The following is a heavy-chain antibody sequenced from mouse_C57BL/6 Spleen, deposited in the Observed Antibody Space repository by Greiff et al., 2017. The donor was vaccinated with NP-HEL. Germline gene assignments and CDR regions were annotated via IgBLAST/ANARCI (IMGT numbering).Heavy chain of an antibody. J-gene: IGHJ1*03. Sequence: VQLKQSGPELVKPGASVKIPCKASGYTFTDYNMDWVKQSHGKSLEWIGDINPNNGGTIYNQKFKGKATLTVDKSSSTAYMELRSLTSEDTAVYYCARRGGPYFDVWGTGTTVTVSS. V-gene: IGHV1-18*01. CDR1: GYTFTDYN. CDR2: INPNNGGT. CDR3: ARRGGPYFDV.